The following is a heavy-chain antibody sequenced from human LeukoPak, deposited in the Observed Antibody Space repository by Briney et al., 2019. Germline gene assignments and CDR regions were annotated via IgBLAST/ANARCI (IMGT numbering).Heavy chain of an antibody. CDR3: ARGGNWGTFDS. Sequence: PGRSLRLSCAASGFTFDTYGMLWVRQAPGKGLVWISRINNDGSSTIYADSVKGRFTISRDNGKNTLYLQMNSLRAEDTAVYYCARGGNWGTFDSWGQGTLLTVSS. CDR2: INNDGSST. D-gene: IGHD7-27*01. CDR1: GFTFDTYG. J-gene: IGHJ4*02. V-gene: IGHV3-74*01.